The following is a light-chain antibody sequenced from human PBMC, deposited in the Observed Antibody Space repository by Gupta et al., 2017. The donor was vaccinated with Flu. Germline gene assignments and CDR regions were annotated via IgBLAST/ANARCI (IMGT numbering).Light chain of an antibody. CDR2: DNN. CDR1: SLRNSY. Sequence: SSELTQDPAVSVALGQTVRITCQGDSLRNSYASWSQQKPGQAPRLLIYDNNIRHSGSPDRVSGSSSGNTASVTIPRAQAEEEADYYCNSRDSTDNNQAVFGGGTKLTVL. V-gene: IGLV3-19*01. J-gene: IGLJ2*01. CDR3: NSRDSTDNNQAV.